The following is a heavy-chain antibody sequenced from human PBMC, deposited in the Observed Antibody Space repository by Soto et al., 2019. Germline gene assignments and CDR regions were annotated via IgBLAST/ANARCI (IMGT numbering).Heavy chain of an antibody. CDR3: ASYRQWLRELDY. V-gene: IGHV1-18*01. Sequence: ASVKVSCKASGYTFTSYGISWVRQAPGQGLEWMGWVSAYNGNTNYAQKLQGRVTMTTDTSTSTAYMELRSLRSDDTAVYYCASYRQWLRELDYWGQGTLVTVSS. D-gene: IGHD6-19*01. CDR1: GYTFTSYG. CDR2: VSAYNGNT. J-gene: IGHJ4*02.